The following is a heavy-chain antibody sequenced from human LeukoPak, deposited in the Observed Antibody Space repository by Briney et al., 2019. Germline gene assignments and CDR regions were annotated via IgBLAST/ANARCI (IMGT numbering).Heavy chain of an antibody. V-gene: IGHV4-59*01. Sequence: SETLSLTCTVSGGSISSYYWSWIRQPPGKGLEWIGYIYYSGSTNYNPSLKSRVTISVDTSKNQFSLKLSSVTAADTAVYYCARNVRYFEWSMRNYGMDVWGQGTTVSVSS. CDR2: IYYSGST. J-gene: IGHJ6*02. D-gene: IGHD3-9*01. CDR1: GGSISSYY. CDR3: ARNVRYFEWSMRNYGMDV.